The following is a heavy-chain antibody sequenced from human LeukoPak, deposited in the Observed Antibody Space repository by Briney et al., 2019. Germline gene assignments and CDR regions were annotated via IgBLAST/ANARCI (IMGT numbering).Heavy chain of an antibody. V-gene: IGHV3-21*04. J-gene: IGHJ4*02. D-gene: IGHD2-2*01. CDR2: IDNTGSDT. CDR1: GFSFSRYS. CDR3: ARDPLYCSSTSCYDY. Sequence: GGSLRLSCAASGFSFSRYSMSWVRRAPGKGLEWVSVIDNTGSDTFYADSVKGRFTISRDNAKNSLYLQMNSLRAEDTAVYYCARDPLYCSSTSCYDYWGQGTLVTVSS.